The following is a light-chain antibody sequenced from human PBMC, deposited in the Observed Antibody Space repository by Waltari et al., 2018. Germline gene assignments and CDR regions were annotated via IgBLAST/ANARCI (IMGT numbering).Light chain of an antibody. CDR2: DVS. Sequence: QSALTQPASVSGSPGQSITISCTGTRSYAGGYNYLSWYQQHPGKAPKLMIYDVSKRPSGVSNRFSGSKSGNTASLTISGLQAEDEADYYCSSYTSSSTLDVVFGGGTKLTVL. J-gene: IGLJ2*01. CDR1: RSYAGGYNY. CDR3: SSYTSSSTLDVV. V-gene: IGLV2-14*03.